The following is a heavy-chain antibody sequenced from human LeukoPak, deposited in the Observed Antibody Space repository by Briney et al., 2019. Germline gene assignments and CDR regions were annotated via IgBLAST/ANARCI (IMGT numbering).Heavy chain of an antibody. V-gene: IGHV4-4*02. J-gene: IGHJ3*02. CDR1: GGSISSSNW. CDR2: IYHSGST. CDR3: ARVDGYSSSWYRGVYAFDI. D-gene: IGHD6-13*01. Sequence: PSGTLSLTCAVSGGSISSSNWWSWVRQPPGKGLEWIGEIYHSGSTNYNPSLKSRVTMSVDTSKNQFSLKLSSVTAADTAVYYCARVDGYSSSWYRGVYAFDIWGQGTMVTVSS.